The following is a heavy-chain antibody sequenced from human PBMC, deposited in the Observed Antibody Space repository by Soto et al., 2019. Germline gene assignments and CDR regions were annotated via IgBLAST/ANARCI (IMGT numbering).Heavy chain of an antibody. CDR1: GFIFSDAG. D-gene: IGHD3-9*01. J-gene: IGHJ4*01. V-gene: IGHV3-15*07. CDR2: IKSKTDGGTT. Sequence: PGGSLRLSCGPSGFIFSDAGINWVRQAPGKGLEWVGRIKSKTDGGTTDFAAPVKGRFAISRDDSRDVVYMEMYSLKTDDTAVYFCTTDSLFTGQLVRMDNWGHGTLVTVSS. CDR3: TTDSLFTGQLVRMDN.